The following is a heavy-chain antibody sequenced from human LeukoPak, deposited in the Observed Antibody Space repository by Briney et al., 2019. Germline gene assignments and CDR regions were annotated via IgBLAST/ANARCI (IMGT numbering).Heavy chain of an antibody. D-gene: IGHD3-10*01. CDR2: ISWDGGST. CDR1: GFTFDDYA. V-gene: IGHV3-43D*03. J-gene: IGHJ6*03. Sequence: GGSLRLSCAASGFTFDDYAMHWVHQAPGKGLEWVSLISWDGGSTYYADSVKGRFTISRDNSKNSLYLQMNSLRAEDTALYYCAKDLRKYYGSGSYDPYYYYMDVWGKGTTVTVSS. CDR3: AKDLRKYYGSGSYDPYYYYMDV.